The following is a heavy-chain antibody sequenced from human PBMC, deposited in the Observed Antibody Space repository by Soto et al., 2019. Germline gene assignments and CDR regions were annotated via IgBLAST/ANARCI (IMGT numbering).Heavy chain of an antibody. V-gene: IGHV4-30-4*01. CDR2: IYYSGST. CDR1: GGSISSGDYY. D-gene: IGHD2-15*01. CDR3: ASSLQGYCSGGSCYPTFFDY. J-gene: IGHJ4*02. Sequence: QVQLQESGPGLVKPSQTLSLTCTVSGGSISSGDYYWSWIRQPPGKGLEWIGYIYYSGSTYYNPSLKRRVTISVDTSKNQFSLKLSSVTAADTAVYYCASSLQGYCSGGSCYPTFFDYWGQGTLVTVSS.